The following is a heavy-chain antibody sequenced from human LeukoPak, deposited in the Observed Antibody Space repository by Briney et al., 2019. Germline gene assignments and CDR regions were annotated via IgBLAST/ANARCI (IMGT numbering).Heavy chain of an antibody. CDR1: GFTSSNYW. CDR3: ARDQGSMIVVRTTIWSFEI. Sequence: GGSLKLSCAASGFTSSNYWMSWVRQAPGKGLEWLANINQDGSEIYYVDSVKGRFTISRDNGKNSLYLQINSLRADDTAVYYCARDQGSMIVVRTTIWSFEIWGGGTLVTVSS. CDR2: INQDGSEI. J-gene: IGHJ2*01. V-gene: IGHV3-7*01. D-gene: IGHD3-22*01.